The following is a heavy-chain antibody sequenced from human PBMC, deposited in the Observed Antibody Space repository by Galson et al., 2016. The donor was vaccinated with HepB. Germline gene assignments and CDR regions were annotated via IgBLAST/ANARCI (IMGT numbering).Heavy chain of an antibody. CDR2: ISHSGIT. CDR3: ARYNWDIPGGWQCWFDP. D-gene: IGHD1-20*01. CDR1: GGSISSPHW. J-gene: IGHJ5*02. V-gene: IGHV4-4*02. Sequence: SETLSLTCGVSGGSISSPHWWSWVRQPPGKGLEWIGEISHSGITNYNPSLQCRVAISIEKSKNQFSLKLNSMTAADTAIYYCARYNWDIPGGWQCWFDPWGQGTRVTVSS.